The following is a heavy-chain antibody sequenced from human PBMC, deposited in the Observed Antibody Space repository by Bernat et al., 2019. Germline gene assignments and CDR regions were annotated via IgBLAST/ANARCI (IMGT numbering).Heavy chain of an antibody. D-gene: IGHD6-6*01. CDR2: IRAANGQT. J-gene: IGHJ3*01. CDR3: ARGEYF. V-gene: IGHV1-3*01. CDR1: GDNFLNYK. Sequence: QVRLVQSGTEVKKPGASVKVSCKASGDNFLNYKIHWVRQAPGQRLEWMGWIRAANGQTIYSARFQDRVTITRDTAASAAYIEVRSLTSEDTAVYYCARGEYFWGQGTTDTVSS.